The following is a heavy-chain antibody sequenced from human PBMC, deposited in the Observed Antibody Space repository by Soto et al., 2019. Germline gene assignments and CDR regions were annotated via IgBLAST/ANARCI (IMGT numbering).Heavy chain of an antibody. CDR1: GFTFSSYA. D-gene: IGHD3-22*01. CDR3: ARSLGDYYDSSGYHGLGFDY. J-gene: IGHJ4*02. Sequence: QVQLVESGGGVVQPGRSLRLSCAASGFTFSSYAMHWVRQAPGKGLEWVAVISYDGSNKYYADSVKGRFTISRDNSKNTLYLQMNSLRAEDTAVYYCARSLGDYYDSSGYHGLGFDYWGQGTLVTVSS. CDR2: ISYDGSNK. V-gene: IGHV3-30-3*01.